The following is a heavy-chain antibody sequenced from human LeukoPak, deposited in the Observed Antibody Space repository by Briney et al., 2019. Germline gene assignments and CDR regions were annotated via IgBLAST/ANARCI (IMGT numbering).Heavy chain of an antibody. D-gene: IGHD1-26*01. J-gene: IGHJ4*02. CDR2: IDGGGGNT. CDR1: GFTFSHYA. Sequence: GGSLRLSCAVSGFTFSHYAMDWVRQAPGRGLEWVSTIDGGGGNTHYADSVKGRFAISRDNSRHTLFLQMNSLRADDTAIYYCAKDVGPVLFDYWGPGTLVTVSS. CDR3: AKDVGPVLFDY. V-gene: IGHV3-23*01.